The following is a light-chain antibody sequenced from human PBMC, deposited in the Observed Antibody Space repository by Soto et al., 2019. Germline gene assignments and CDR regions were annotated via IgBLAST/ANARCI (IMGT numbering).Light chain of an antibody. CDR2: AAS. J-gene: IGKJ4*01. CDR3: QQTYRTLLT. Sequence: DIQMTQSPSSLSASVGDRVTITCRAGQYIGRYLNWYQQKPGKAPKLLIYAASSLHSGVPSRFSGSGSGTDFTLTISSLQPEDFATYSCQQTYRTLLTFGGGTKVDIK. CDR1: QYIGRY. V-gene: IGKV1-39*01.